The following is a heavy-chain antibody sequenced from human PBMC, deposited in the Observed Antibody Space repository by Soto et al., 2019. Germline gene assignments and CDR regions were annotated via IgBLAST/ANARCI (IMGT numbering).Heavy chain of an antibody. CDR1: GFTFSSYA. CDR3: AKGRYYYGSGSYDPGDWYFDL. D-gene: IGHD3-10*01. Sequence: GGSLRLSCAASGFTFSSYAMSWFRQAPGKGLEWVSAISGSGGSTYYADSVKGRFTISRDNSKNTLYLQMNSLRAEDTAVYYCAKGRYYYGSGSYDPGDWYFDLWGRGTLVTVSS. V-gene: IGHV3-23*01. CDR2: ISGSGGST. J-gene: IGHJ2*01.